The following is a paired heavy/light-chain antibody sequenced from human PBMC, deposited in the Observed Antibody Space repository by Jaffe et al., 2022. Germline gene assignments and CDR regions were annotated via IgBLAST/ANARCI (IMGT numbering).Heavy chain of an antibody. CDR2: IYYSGST. Sequence: QLQLQESGPGLVKPSETLSLTCTVSGGSISSSSYHWGWIRQPPGKGLEWIGTIYYSGSTYYNPSLKSRVTISVDTSKNQFSLKLSSVTAADTAVYFCASRSDYSSSSPFDYWGQGTLVTVSS. CDR1: GGSISSSSYH. V-gene: IGHV4-39*01. CDR3: ASRSDYSSSSPFDY. D-gene: IGHD6-6*01. J-gene: IGHJ4*02.
Light chain of an antibody. CDR3: QQSSSTFVT. CDR2: AAS. V-gene: IGKV1-39*01. J-gene: IGKJ2*01. Sequence: DIQMTQSPSSLSASVGARVTITCRASQRISSYLNWYQQKPGKAPKLLIYAASSLQSGVPSRFSGSGSGTDFTLTISSLQPEDFATYYCQQSSSTFVTFGQGTKLEIK. CDR1: QRISSY.